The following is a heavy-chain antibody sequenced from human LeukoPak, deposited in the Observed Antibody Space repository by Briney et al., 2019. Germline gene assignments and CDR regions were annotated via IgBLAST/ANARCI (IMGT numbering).Heavy chain of an antibody. Sequence: GASVKVSCKVSGYTLTELSMHWVRQAPGKGLEWMGGFDPEDGETIYAQKFQGRVTMTEDTSTDTAYMELSSLRSEDTAVYYCATLLWFGELDDYWGQGTLVTVSS. CDR1: GYTLTELS. CDR2: FDPEDGET. D-gene: IGHD3-10*01. J-gene: IGHJ4*02. CDR3: ATLLWFGELDDY. V-gene: IGHV1-24*01.